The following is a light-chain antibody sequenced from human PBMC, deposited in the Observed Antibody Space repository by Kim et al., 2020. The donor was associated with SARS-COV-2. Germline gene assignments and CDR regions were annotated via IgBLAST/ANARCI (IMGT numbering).Light chain of an antibody. CDR3: CSFGSPYIFRM. V-gene: IGLV2-11*03. CDR1: RNDIYGVYY. J-gene: IGLJ3*02. Sequence: QSVTISCSGTRNDIYGVYYVSWYQQHPGRAPTVMIYDVNKRPSGVPDRFSGSRSGNTASLTISELQAEDEADYYCCSFGSPYIFRMFGGGTQLTVL. CDR2: DVN.